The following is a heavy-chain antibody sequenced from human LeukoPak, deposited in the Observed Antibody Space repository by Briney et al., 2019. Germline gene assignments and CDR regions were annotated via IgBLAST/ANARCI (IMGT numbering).Heavy chain of an antibody. CDR1: GFTFIDST. CDR3: TRGQGLYF. CDR2: VRRKAYGGTA. V-gene: IGHV3-49*01. Sequence: PGGSLRLSFTGTGFTFIDSTIAWCRRAPGGGAEWVGFVRRKAYGGTALYAASVKGRFIITGDGSTSTAYLQTNNLKIEDTGVYYCTRGQGLYFWGRGPLVTVSS. J-gene: IGHJ1*01. D-gene: IGHD2-8*01.